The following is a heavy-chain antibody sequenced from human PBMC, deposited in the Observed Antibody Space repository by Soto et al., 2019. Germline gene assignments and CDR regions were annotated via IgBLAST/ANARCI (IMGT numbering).Heavy chain of an antibody. V-gene: IGHV3-30-3*01. CDR2: ISYDGSNK. Sequence: QVQLVESGGGVVQPGRSLRLSCAASGFTFSSYAMHWVRQAPGKGLEWVAVISYDGSNKYYAASVKGRFTISRDNSKNTLYLQMNSLRAEDTAVYYCARTTTIDYWGQGTLVTVSS. J-gene: IGHJ4*02. CDR1: GFTFSSYA. CDR3: ARTTTIDY. D-gene: IGHD1-1*01.